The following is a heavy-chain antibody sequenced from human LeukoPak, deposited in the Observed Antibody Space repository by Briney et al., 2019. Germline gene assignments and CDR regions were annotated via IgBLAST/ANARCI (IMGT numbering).Heavy chain of an antibody. J-gene: IGHJ4*02. D-gene: IGHD3-10*01. Sequence: SVKVSCKASGGTFSSYAISWVRQAPGQGLEWMGRIIPIFGTANYAQKFQGRVTITTDESTSTAYMELSSLRSEDTAVYYCARAGVWFGEITDYWGQGTLVTVSS. CDR2: IIPIFGTA. CDR3: ARAGVWFGEITDY. V-gene: IGHV1-69*05. CDR1: GGTFSSYA.